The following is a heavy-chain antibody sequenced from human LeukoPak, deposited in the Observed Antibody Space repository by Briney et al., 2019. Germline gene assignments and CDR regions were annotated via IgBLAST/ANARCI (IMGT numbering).Heavy chain of an antibody. J-gene: IGHJ4*02. Sequence: SETLSLTCTVSGGSISSSSYYWGWIRQPPGKGLEWIGSIYYSGSTYYNPSLKSRVTISVDTSKNQFSLKLSSVTAADTAVYYCAVVVVVAATFTYWGQGTLVTVSS. CDR3: AVVVVVAATFTY. V-gene: IGHV4-39*07. CDR1: GGSISSSSYY. D-gene: IGHD2-15*01. CDR2: IYYSGST.